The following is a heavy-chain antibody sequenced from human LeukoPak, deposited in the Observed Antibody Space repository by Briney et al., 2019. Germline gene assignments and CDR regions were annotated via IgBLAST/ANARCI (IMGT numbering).Heavy chain of an antibody. Sequence: ASVKVSCKASGGTFSSYAISWMRQAPGQGLEWIGWINPNSGGTNYAQKFQGRVTISRDTSISTAYMELSRLRSDDTAVYYCARAGPVLAARYWFDPWGQGTLVTVSS. J-gene: IGHJ5*02. CDR3: ARAGPVLAARYWFDP. V-gene: IGHV1-2*02. CDR2: INPNSGGT. CDR1: GGTFSSYA. D-gene: IGHD6-6*01.